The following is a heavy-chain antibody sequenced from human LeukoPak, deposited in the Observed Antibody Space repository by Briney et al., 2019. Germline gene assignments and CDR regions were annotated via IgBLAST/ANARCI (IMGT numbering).Heavy chain of an antibody. CDR3: ARDGVSGHFDY. Sequence: GASVKVSCKASGYTFNRYGICWVRQAPGQGLEWIGWIDPSNGNIKYAEELQGRVTMTTDTSTSTAYMDLRSLRSDDTAVYYCARDGVSGHFDYWGRGTLVTVSS. V-gene: IGHV1-18*01. D-gene: IGHD3-3*01. CDR2: IDPSNGNI. CDR1: GYTFNRYG. J-gene: IGHJ4*01.